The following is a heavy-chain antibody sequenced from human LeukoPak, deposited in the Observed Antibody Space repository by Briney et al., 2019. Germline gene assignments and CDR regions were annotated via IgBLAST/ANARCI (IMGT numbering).Heavy chain of an antibody. D-gene: IGHD6-19*01. V-gene: IGHV3-7*01. Sequence: GGSLRLSCAASRFTLSNYRMSWFRQAPGKGLEWVANIKQDGSETYYVDSVKGRFTISRDNAKNSLSLQMNSLRAEDTAVYYCARQRGSGCLDYWGQGTLVTVSS. CDR1: RFTLSNYR. J-gene: IGHJ4*02. CDR3: ARQRGSGCLDY. CDR2: IKQDGSET.